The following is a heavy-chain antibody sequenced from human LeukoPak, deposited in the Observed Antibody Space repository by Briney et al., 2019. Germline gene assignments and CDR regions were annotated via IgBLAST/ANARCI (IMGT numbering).Heavy chain of an antibody. Sequence: SQTLSLTCTVSGGSISSGSYYWSWIRQPAWKGLEWIGRIYTSGSTNYNPSLKSRVTISVDTSKNQFSLKLSSVTAADTAVYYCAGKAAADGTFDYWGQGTLVTVSS. D-gene: IGHD6-13*01. CDR3: AGKAAADGTFDY. V-gene: IGHV4-61*02. CDR2: IYTSGST. J-gene: IGHJ4*02. CDR1: GGSISSGSYY.